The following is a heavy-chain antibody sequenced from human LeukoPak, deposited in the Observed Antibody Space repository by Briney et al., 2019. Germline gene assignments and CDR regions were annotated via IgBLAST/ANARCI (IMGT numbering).Heavy chain of an antibody. D-gene: IGHD2-21*02. CDR2: IYTSGST. CDR1: GGSISSYY. CDR3: ARDNQVTPYNWFDP. Sequence: PSETLSLTCTVSGGSISSYYWSWIRQPAGKGLEWIGRIYTSGSTNYNPSLKSRVTMSVDTSKNQFSLKLSSVTAAHTAVYYCARDNQVTPYNWFDPWGQGTLVTVSS. V-gene: IGHV4-4*07. J-gene: IGHJ5*02.